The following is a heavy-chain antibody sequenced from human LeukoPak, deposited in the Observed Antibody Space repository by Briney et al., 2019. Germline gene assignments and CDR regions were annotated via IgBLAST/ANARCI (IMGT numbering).Heavy chain of an antibody. D-gene: IGHD6-6*01. CDR1: GGSVNSGTYF. J-gene: IGHJ1*01. CDR3: ARGGAARLHFQN. V-gene: IGHV4-61*01. CDR2: IYYSGST. Sequence: SETLSLTCTVSGGSVNSGTYFWSWIRQPPGKGLEWIGHIYYSGSTNYNPSLQSRVTISVDTSKNQFSLNLNSVTAADTAVYYCARGGAARLHFQNWGQGTLVTVSS.